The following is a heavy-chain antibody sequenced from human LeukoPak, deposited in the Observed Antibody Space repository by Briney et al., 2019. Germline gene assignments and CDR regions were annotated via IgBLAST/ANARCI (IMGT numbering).Heavy chain of an antibody. CDR3: SEGYFEPFDH. Sequence: ASETLSLTCVVSGASVSSSHWNWIQHLPGKGLEWIGCLSYTGKTDYNPSLTSRVTISLDTSKNQVSLKLRSVTAADTAVYYCSEGYFEPFDHWGQGTLVTVSS. D-gene: IGHD2/OR15-2a*01. J-gene: IGHJ4*02. CDR1: GASVSSSH. CDR2: LSYTGKT. V-gene: IGHV4-59*02.